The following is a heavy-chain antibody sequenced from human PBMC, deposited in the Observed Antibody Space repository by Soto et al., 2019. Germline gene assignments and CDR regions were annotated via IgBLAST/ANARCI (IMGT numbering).Heavy chain of an antibody. CDR2: IYYSGST. Sequence: SETLSLTCTVSGGSISSYYWTWIRQPPGKGLEWIGYIYYSGSTNYNPSLKSRVTISVDTSKTQFSLRLSSVTAADTAVYYCARRARGANFDFWGQGTLVTVSS. CDR1: GGSISSYY. V-gene: IGHV4-59*12. CDR3: ARRARGANFDF. D-gene: IGHD3-16*01. J-gene: IGHJ4*02.